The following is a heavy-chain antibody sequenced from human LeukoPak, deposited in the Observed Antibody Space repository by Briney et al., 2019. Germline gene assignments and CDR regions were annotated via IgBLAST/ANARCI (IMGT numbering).Heavy chain of an antibody. CDR2: ISSSSSYI. D-gene: IGHD2-2*01. CDR3: ARDLPDAFDI. J-gene: IGHJ3*02. V-gene: IGHV3-21*01. CDR1: GFTFSSYS. Sequence: GGSLRLSCAASGFTFSSYSMNWVRQAPGKGLEWASSISSSSSYIYYADSVKGRFTISRDNAKNSLYLQMNSLRAEDTAVYYCARDLPDAFDIWGQGTMVTVSS.